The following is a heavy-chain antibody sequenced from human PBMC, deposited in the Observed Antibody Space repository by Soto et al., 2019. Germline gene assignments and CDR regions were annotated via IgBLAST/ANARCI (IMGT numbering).Heavy chain of an antibody. CDR1: GYSLTSYW. V-gene: IGHV5-10-1*01. Sequence: GESLKISCKGSGYSLTSYWISWVRQMPGKGLEWMGRIDPSDSSTNYSPSFQGHVTISADKSISTAYLQWSSLKASDTAMYYCARPYYDILTGYSNRFDPWGQGTLVTVSS. J-gene: IGHJ5*02. CDR2: IDPSDSST. D-gene: IGHD3-9*01. CDR3: ARPYYDILTGYSNRFDP.